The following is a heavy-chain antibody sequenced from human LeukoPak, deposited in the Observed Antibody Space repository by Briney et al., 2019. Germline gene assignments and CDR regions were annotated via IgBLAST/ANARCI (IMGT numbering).Heavy chain of an antibody. CDR1: GFTFSDFY. V-gene: IGHV3-11*01. CDR3: ARTSYSYGLFDF. CDR2: ISHSGHIM. J-gene: IGHJ4*02. Sequence: GGSLRLSCAASGFTFSDFYMSWIRQAPGKGLEWVSYISHSGHIMSYAGSVKGRFTISRDNAKNSLYLQMNSLRAEDTAVYYCARTSYSYGLFDFWGQGTLVTVSS. D-gene: IGHD5-18*01.